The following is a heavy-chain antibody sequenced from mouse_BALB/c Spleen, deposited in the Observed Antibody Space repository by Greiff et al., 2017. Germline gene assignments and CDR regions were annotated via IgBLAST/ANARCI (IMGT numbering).Heavy chain of an antibody. Sequence: EVKLEESGPGLVKPSQSLSLTCSVTGYSITSGYYWNWIRQFPGNKLEWMGYISYDGSNNYNPSLKNRISITRDTSKNQFFLKLNSVTTEDTATYYCARDQGYDGVYYAMDYWGQGTSVTVSS. V-gene: IGHV3-6*02. CDR3: ARDQGYDGVYYAMDY. D-gene: IGHD2-2*01. CDR2: ISYDGSN. CDR1: GYSITSGYY. J-gene: IGHJ4*01.